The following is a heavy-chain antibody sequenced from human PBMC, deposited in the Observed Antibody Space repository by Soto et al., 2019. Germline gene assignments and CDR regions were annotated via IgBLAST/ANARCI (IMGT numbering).Heavy chain of an antibody. J-gene: IGHJ4*02. CDR2: ISGSNTYT. V-gene: IGHV3-11*05. CDR3: ARSMKTGKNFDY. D-gene: IGHD7-27*01. Sequence: QVQLVESGGGLVKPGGSLRLSCAASGFTFSDYYMSWIRQAPGKGLEWLSYISGSNTYTDYADSVKGRFTIPRDNAKNSLYLQMNSLRADDTAVYYCARSMKTGKNFDYWGQGTLVTVSS. CDR1: GFTFSDYY.